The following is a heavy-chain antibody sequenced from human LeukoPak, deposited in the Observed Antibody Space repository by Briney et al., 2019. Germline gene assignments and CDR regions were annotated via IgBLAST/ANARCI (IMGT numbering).Heavy chain of an antibody. CDR2: IWFDESNK. V-gene: IGHV3-33*01. CDR1: GFTLSSYG. D-gene: IGHD3-10*01. J-gene: IGHJ4*02. CDR3: ARTIMIRGGNDY. Sequence: PGGSLRLSCAASGFTLSSYGMHWVRQAPGRGLEWVAVIWFDESNKYYADSVKGRFTISRDNSKNTLYLQMNSLRAEDTAVYYCARTIMIRGGNDYWGQGTLVTVSS.